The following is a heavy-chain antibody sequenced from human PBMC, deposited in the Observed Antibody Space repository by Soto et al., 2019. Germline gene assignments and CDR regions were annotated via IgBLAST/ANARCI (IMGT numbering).Heavy chain of an antibody. CDR2: IIPIFGTA. V-gene: IGHV1-69*01. D-gene: IGHD6-19*01. J-gene: IGHJ6*02. Sequence: QVQLVQSGAEVKKPGSSVKVSCKASGGTFSSYAISWVRQAPRQGLEWMGGIIPIFGTANYAQKFQGRVTITADESTSTAYMELSSLRSEDTAVYYCAREGAVNNRYYYGMDVWGQGTTVTVSS. CDR3: AREGAVNNRYYYGMDV. CDR1: GGTFSSYA.